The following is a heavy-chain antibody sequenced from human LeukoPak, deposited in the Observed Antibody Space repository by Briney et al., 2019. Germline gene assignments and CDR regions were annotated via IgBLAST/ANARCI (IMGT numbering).Heavy chain of an antibody. V-gene: IGHV3-23*01. CDR2: ITGSGGST. D-gene: IGHD5/OR15-5a*01. J-gene: IGHJ4*02. Sequence: GGSLRLSCAASGFPFSSYGMSWVRQAPGKGLEWVSGITGSGGSTYYADSVKGRFTISRDNPKNTLYLQMNSLRAEDTALYYCARGWDGVYAGYFDYWGQGTLVTVSS. CDR1: GFPFSSYG. CDR3: ARGWDGVYAGYFDY.